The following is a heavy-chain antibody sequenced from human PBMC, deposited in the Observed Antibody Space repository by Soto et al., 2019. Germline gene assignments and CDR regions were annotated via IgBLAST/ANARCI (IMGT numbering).Heavy chain of an antibody. J-gene: IGHJ4*02. CDR1: GYNFFNYD. D-gene: IGHD3-10*01. CDR2: VNPNNGDT. V-gene: IGHV1-8*02. CDR3: AQVLRRGSAIDFAY. Sequence: QVQLVQSGAELKKPWASVKVSCKASGYNFFNYDMNWVRQATGQGPEWIGWVNPNNGDTGDGVRFQGRVTLTTDISTTTAYMELTSLRLDNTAIYYCAQVLRRGSAIDFAYWGQGTLITVSS.